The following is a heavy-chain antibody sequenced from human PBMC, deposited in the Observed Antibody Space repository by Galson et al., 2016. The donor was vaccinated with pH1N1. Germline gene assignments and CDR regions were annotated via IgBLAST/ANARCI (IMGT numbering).Heavy chain of an antibody. CDR1: RFSFSDYW. V-gene: IGHV3-7*01. J-gene: IGHJ4*02. CDR2: INQDGSQK. Sequence: SLRLSCAGSRFSFSDYWMHWVRQAPGKGLEWVANINQDGSQKYYVDSVRGRFTISRDNAKNSLYLQMNSLRAEDTAVYYCARDIGASGAFWGQGTLVTVSS. D-gene: IGHD6-13*01. CDR3: ARDIGASGAF.